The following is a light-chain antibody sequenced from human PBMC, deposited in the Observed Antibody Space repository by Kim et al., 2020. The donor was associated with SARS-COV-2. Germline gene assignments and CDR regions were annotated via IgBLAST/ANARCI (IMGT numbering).Light chain of an antibody. CDR3: QHRSNWPGLT. CDR1: QGVGNY. Sequence: SPGERASLACRASQGVGNYLAWYQQKPGQAPRLLIYESSNRASGIPARFSGSGSGTDFTLTISSLEPEDFAVYYCQHRSNWPGLTFGGGTKVDIK. V-gene: IGKV3-11*01. CDR2: ESS. J-gene: IGKJ4*01.